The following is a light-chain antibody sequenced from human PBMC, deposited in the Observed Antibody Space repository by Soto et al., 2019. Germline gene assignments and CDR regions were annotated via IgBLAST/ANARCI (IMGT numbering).Light chain of an antibody. CDR2: DAS. J-gene: IGKJ4*01. CDR3: QQYNSYSPRT. CDR1: RNIVRW. V-gene: IGKV1-5*01. Sequence: DIQMTQSPSTLSASVGDRVTITCRASRNIVRWLAWDQQKPGKAPKRLIYDASSLQSGVPSRFSGSGSGTEFTLTISSLQPDDFATYFCQQYNSYSPRTFGGGTKVEI.